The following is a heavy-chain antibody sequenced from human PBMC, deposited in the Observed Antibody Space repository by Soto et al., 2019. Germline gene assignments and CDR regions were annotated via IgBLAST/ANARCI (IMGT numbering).Heavy chain of an antibody. D-gene: IGHD3-22*01. CDR3: ARDQLQWLSHWYFDL. CDR1: GFTFSSYG. CDR2: IWYDGSNK. J-gene: IGHJ2*01. V-gene: IGHV3-33*01. Sequence: PGGSLRLSCAASGFTFSSYGMHWVRQAPGKGLEWVAVIWYDGSNKYYADSVKGRFTISRDNSKNTLYLQMNSLRAEDTAVYYCARDQLQWLSHWYFDLWGRGTLVTVSS.